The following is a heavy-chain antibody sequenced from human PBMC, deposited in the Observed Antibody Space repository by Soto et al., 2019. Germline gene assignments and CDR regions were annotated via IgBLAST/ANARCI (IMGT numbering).Heavy chain of an antibody. J-gene: IGHJ6*02. CDR1: GGTFSSYA. Sequence: SVKVSCKASGGTFSSYAISWVRQAPGQGLEWMGGIIPIFGTANYAQKFQGRVTITADKSTSTAYMELSSMRSEDTPVYYCARVHTTVRGAVDVAYYYYSYGMGFWGQGTTVTVSS. V-gene: IGHV1-69*06. CDR3: ARVHTTVRGAVDVAYYYYSYGMGF. CDR2: IIPIFGTA. D-gene: IGHD3-10*01.